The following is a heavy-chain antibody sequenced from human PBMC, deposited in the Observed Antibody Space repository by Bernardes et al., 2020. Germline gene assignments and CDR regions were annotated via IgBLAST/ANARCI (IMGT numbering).Heavy chain of an antibody. D-gene: IGHD1-1*01. V-gene: IGHV4-4*02. J-gene: IGHJ4*02. CDR2: IYHSGGT. Sequence: SETLSLTCDVSGGSISSSNWWSCVRQPPGKGLEWIGEIYHSGGTKYNPSLKSRVSMSVDMSKNQFSLRLTSMTAADTAVYYCAREEDAYNAFDYWGQGILVTVSS. CDR1: GGSISSSNW. CDR3: AREEDAYNAFDY.